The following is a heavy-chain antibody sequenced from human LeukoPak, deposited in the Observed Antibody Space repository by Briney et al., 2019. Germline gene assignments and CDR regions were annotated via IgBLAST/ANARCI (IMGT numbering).Heavy chain of an antibody. V-gene: IGHV3-48*01. CDR3: ATSRGYSSSSTFDY. CDR2: ISSSSSTI. J-gene: IGHJ4*02. Sequence: GGSLRLSCAASGFTFSSYSMNWVRQAPGKGLEWVSYISSSSSTIYYADSVKGRFTISRDNAKNSLYLQMNSLRAEDTAVYYCATSRGYSSSSTFDYWGQGTLVTVSS. D-gene: IGHD6-6*01. CDR1: GFTFSSYS.